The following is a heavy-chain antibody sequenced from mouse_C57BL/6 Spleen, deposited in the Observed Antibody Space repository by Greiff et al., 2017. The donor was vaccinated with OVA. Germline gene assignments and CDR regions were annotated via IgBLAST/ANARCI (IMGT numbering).Heavy chain of an antibody. D-gene: IGHD2-3*01. Sequence: EVKLVESGPGLVKPSQSLSLTCSVTGYSITSGYYWNWIRQFPGNKLEWMGYISYDGSNNYNPYLKNRISITRDTSPNPFFRKLNSVTTEDTATYYCAREEYDAHYDYWGQGTTLTVSS. CDR1: GYSITSGYY. CDR2: ISYDGSN. V-gene: IGHV3-6*01. J-gene: IGHJ2*01. CDR3: AREEYDAHYDY.